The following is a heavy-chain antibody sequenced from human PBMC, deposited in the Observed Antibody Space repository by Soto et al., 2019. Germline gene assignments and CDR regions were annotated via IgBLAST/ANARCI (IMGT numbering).Heavy chain of an antibody. Sequence: SETLSLTXTVSGGSISRYYWNWIRQPPGKGLEWIGYIYYSGSTNYNPSLKSRVTISVDTSKNQFSLKLSSVTAADTAVYYCARDPGSGSYYGWFDPWGQGTLVTVSS. CDR3: ARDPGSGSYYGWFDP. J-gene: IGHJ5*02. V-gene: IGHV4-59*01. D-gene: IGHD3-10*01. CDR2: IYYSGST. CDR1: GGSISRYY.